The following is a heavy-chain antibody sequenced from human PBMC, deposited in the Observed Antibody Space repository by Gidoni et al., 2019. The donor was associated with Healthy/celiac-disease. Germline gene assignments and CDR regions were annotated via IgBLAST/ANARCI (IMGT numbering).Heavy chain of an antibody. D-gene: IGHD6-6*01. Sequence: QVQLVESGGGVVQPGRSLRLSCAASGFTFSSYGMHWVRQAPGKGLEWVAVIWYDGSNKYYADSVKGRFTISRDNSKNTLYLQMNSLRAEDTAVYYCARRTSIAARPYYYYGMDVWGQGTTVTVSS. V-gene: IGHV3-33*01. CDR1: GFTFSSYG. J-gene: IGHJ6*02. CDR2: IWYDGSNK. CDR3: ARRTSIAARPYYYYGMDV.